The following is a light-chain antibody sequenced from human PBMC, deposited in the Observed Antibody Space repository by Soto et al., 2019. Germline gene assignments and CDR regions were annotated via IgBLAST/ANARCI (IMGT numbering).Light chain of an antibody. Sequence: EVVTTQSPATLSLSPGKRSILSWRASQNVNAYLAWYQQKPGQAPRLLIHGASTRATGIPARFSGSGFGTEFIVTISRLQADYFAVYYSQQYNIWLCTFVQGT. J-gene: IGKJ1*01. CDR2: GAS. V-gene: IGKV3-15*01. CDR1: QNVNAY. CDR3: QQYNIWLCT.